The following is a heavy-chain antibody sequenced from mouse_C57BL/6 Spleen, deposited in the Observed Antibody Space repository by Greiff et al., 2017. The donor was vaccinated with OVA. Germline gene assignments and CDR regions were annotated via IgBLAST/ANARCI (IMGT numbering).Heavy chain of an antibody. J-gene: IGHJ3*01. CDR2: IDPSDSYT. D-gene: IGHD2-13*01. V-gene: IGHV1-69*01. CDR1: GYTFTSYW. Sequence: QVQLQQSGAELVMPGASVKLSCKASGYTFTSYWMHWVKQRPGQGLEWIGEIDPSDSYTNYNQKFKGKSTLTVDKSSSTAYMQLSSLTSEDSAVYYCARAGGERCAHCGQGSLVTVSA. CDR3: ARAGGERCAH.